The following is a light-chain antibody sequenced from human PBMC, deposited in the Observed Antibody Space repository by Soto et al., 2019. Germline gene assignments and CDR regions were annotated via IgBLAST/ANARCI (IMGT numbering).Light chain of an antibody. V-gene: IGKV1-5*03. Sequence: DIQMTQSPSTLSASVGDRVTITCRASQSTSSWLAWYQQKPGKAPNLLIYKASTLRSGVPSRFSGSGSGTEFTLTISSLQPDDFATYYCQQYSIYSRTFGQGTKVEVK. CDR1: QSTSSW. J-gene: IGKJ1*01. CDR2: KAS. CDR3: QQYSIYSRT.